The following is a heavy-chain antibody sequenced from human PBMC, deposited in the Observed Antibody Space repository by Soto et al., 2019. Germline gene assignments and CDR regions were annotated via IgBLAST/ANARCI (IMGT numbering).Heavy chain of an antibody. CDR3: ARDQGSHPGD. V-gene: IGHV4-4*02. D-gene: IGHD6-13*01. CDR1: GLSISSGDW. Sequence: QVQLQESGPGLVRPSGTVSLTCAVSGLSISSGDWWSWVSQPPGKGLEWIGEIHHSGSANYNPSLKSRVTLSVVPSKDLFSLTLISVTAADTAFYYCARDQGSHPGDWGQGTLVYVSS. CDR2: IHHSGSA. J-gene: IGHJ4*02.